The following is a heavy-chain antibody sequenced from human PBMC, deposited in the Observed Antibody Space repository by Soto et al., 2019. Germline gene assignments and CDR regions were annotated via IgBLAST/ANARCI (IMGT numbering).Heavy chain of an antibody. D-gene: IGHD1-1*01. CDR1: GYTFTSYG. CDR2: ISAHNDNT. V-gene: IGHV1-18*01. J-gene: IGHJ4*02. CDR3: SRGRYGDY. Sequence: QVHLVQSGAEVRKPGASVKVSCKGSGYTFTSYGIAWVRQAPGQGLEWMGCISAHNDNTNYAQKVQGRVTVTRDTSTSTASMELPNLRSDDTAVYYCSRGRYGDYWGQGALVTVSS.